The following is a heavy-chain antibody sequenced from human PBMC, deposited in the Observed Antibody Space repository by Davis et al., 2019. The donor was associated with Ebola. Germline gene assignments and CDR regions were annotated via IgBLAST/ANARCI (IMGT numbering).Heavy chain of an antibody. CDR1: GYTFTSYA. D-gene: IGHD6-13*01. CDR3: ARGGLYSSLFHWFDP. J-gene: IGHJ5*02. CDR2: INAGNGNT. V-gene: IGHV1-3*01. Sequence: ASVKVSCKASGYTFTSYAMHWVRQAPGQRLEWMGWINAGNGNTKYSQKFQGRVTITRDTSASTAYMELSSLRSEDTAVYYCARGGLYSSLFHWFDPWGQGTLVTVSS.